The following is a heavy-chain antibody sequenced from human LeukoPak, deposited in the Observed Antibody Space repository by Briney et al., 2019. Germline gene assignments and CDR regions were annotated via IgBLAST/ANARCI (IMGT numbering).Heavy chain of an antibody. D-gene: IGHD3-9*01. Sequence: SETLSLTCAVSGGSISSGGYSWGWIRQPPGKGLEWIGYIYHSGSTYYNPSLKSRVTISVDRSKNQFSLKLSSVTAADTAVYYCARGGRYYDILTGYYPYYFDYWGQGTLVTVSS. CDR2: IYHSGST. CDR3: ARGGRYYDILTGYYPYYFDY. J-gene: IGHJ4*02. V-gene: IGHV4-30-2*01. CDR1: GGSISSGGYS.